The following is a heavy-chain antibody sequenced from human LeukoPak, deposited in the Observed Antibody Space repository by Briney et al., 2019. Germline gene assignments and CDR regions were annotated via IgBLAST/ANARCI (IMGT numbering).Heavy chain of an antibody. CDR3: AKKSRDGYNPFDY. Sequence: GGSLRLSCAASGFTFSRYAMCWVRQAPGKGLEWVCGISSSGESPYYADSVEGRFTISRDNSKSTLYLEINGLRAEDTAVYYCAKKSRDGYNPFDYLGQGTLVTVSS. J-gene: IGHJ4*02. V-gene: IGHV3-23*01. CDR2: ISSSGESP. CDR1: GFTFSRYA. D-gene: IGHD5-24*01.